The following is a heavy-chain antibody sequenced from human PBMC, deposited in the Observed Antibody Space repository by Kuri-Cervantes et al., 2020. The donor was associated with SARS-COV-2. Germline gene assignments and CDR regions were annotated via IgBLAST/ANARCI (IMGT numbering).Heavy chain of an antibody. V-gene: IGHV3-72*01. J-gene: IGHJ4*02. Sequence: SISCAASGFTFSDHYMDWVRQAPGKGLEWVGRTRNKANSYTTEYAASVKGRFTISRDDSKNSLYLQMNSLKTEDTAVYYCASAVAGLFDYWGQGTLVTVSS. CDR2: TRNKANSYTT. CDR3: ASAVAGLFDY. CDR1: GFTFSDHY. D-gene: IGHD6-19*01.